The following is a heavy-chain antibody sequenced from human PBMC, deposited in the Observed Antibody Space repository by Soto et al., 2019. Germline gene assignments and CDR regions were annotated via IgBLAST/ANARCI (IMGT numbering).Heavy chain of an antibody. D-gene: IGHD3-3*02. CDR3: ASPKIAFYNWFDP. J-gene: IGHJ5*02. CDR2: IYYSGST. V-gene: IGHV4-39*01. CDR1: GGSISSSSYY. Sequence: SETLSLTCTVSGGSISSSSYYWGWIRQPPGKGLEWIGSIYYSGSTYYNPSLKSRVTISVDTSKNQFSLKLSSVTAADTAVYYCASPKIAFYNWFDPWGQGALVTVSS.